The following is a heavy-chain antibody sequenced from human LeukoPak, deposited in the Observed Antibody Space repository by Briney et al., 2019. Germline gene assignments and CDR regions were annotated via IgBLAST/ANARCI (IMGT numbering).Heavy chain of an antibody. Sequence: GGSLRLSCAASGFTFSDYYMSWIRQAPGKGLEWVSYISSSSSYTNYADSVKGRFTISRDNAKNSLYLQMNGLRAEDTAVYYCARVRYGSGSYPLYYFDYWGQGTLVTVSS. CDR1: GFTFSDYY. V-gene: IGHV3-11*06. J-gene: IGHJ4*02. CDR2: ISSSSSYT. D-gene: IGHD3-10*01. CDR3: ARVRYGSGSYPLYYFDY.